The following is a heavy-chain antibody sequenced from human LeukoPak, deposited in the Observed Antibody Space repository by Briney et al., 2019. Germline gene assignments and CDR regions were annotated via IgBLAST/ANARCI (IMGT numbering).Heavy chain of an antibody. J-gene: IGHJ5*02. Sequence: SETLSLTCTVSGGSISSYYWSWIRQPPGKGLEWIGYIYYSGSTNYNPSLKSRVTISVDTSKNQFSLKLSSVTAADTAVYYCASTYSGSWYWFDPWGQGTLVTVSS. CDR3: ASTYSGSWYWFDP. CDR2: IYYSGST. CDR1: GGSISSYY. V-gene: IGHV4-59*01. D-gene: IGHD6-13*01.